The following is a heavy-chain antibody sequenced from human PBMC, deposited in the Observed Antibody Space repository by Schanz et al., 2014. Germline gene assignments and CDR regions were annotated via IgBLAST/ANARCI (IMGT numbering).Heavy chain of an antibody. V-gene: IGHV1-18*01. CDR1: GYTFTSYG. D-gene: IGHD1-20*01. CDR2: ISGYKGNT. CDR3: ARDSDPYNWNPHKWFDP. J-gene: IGHJ5*02. Sequence: QVQLVQSRPEVKKPGASVKVSCKASGYTFTSYGISWVRQAPGQGLEWMGWISGYKGNTKYAQKVQGRVTMTTDTSTSTAYMELRSLTSDDTAVYYCARDSDPYNWNPHKWFDPWGQGTLVTVSS.